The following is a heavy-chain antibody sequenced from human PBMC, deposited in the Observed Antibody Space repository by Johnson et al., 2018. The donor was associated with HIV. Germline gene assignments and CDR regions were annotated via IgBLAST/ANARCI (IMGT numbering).Heavy chain of an antibody. CDR3: ARSGLWREDQGAFDI. J-gene: IGHJ3*02. Sequence: VQLVESGGGLVQPGRSLRLSCAASGFTFDDYALHWVRQAPGKGLEWVSGISWTSASIGYADSVKGRFTISRDNAKNSLYLHMNSLRAEDTALYYCARSGLWREDQGAFDIWGQGTMVTVSS. CDR1: GFTFDDYA. V-gene: IGHV3-9*01. CDR2: ISWTSASI. D-gene: IGHD6-25*01.